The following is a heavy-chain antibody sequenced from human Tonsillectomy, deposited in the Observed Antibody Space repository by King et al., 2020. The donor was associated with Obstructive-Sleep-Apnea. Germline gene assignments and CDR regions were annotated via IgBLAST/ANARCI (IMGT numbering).Heavy chain of an antibody. V-gene: IGHV3-30*04. CDR3: AGAWRKLVYYYYGMDV. J-gene: IGHJ6*02. CDR1: GFTFSSYA. CDR2: ISYDGSNK. D-gene: IGHD5-12*01. Sequence: VQLVESGGGVVQPGRSLRLSCAASGFTFSSYAMHWVRQAPGKGLEWVAVISYDGSNKYYADSVKGRFTISRDNSKNTLYLQMNSLRAEDTAVYYCAGAWRKLVYYYYGMDVWGQGTTVTVSS.